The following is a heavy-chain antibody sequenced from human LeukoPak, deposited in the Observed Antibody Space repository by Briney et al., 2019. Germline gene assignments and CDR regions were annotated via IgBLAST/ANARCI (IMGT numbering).Heavy chain of an antibody. CDR1: GVTLSNYA. V-gene: IGHV3-23*01. CDR2: ISSSGSGGNT. D-gene: IGHD5-18*01. J-gene: IGHJ1*01. Sequence: PGGSLRLSCVASGVTLSNYAMSWARQAPGKGLEWVSGISSSGSGGNTYYADSVKGRFTISRDNSKNTLYLQMNSLRAEDTAVYYCAKALGGYSYGYRSYFQHWGQGTLVTVSS. CDR3: AKALGGYSYGYRSYFQH.